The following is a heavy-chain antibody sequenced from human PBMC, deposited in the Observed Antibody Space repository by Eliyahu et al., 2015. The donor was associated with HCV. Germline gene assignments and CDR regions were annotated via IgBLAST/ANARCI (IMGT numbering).Heavy chain of an antibody. CDR2: IWYDGSNK. CDR1: GFPFXGXG. Sequence: QVQLVESGGGVVQPGXSLXLSCXASGFPFXGXGMHWVRQAPGQGLEWGAVIWYDGSNKDYADSVKGRFTISRDNSKNTLYLQMNSLRAEDTAVYYCARDLVTHYGDYGRFDYWGQGTLVTVSS. V-gene: IGHV3-33*01. D-gene: IGHD4-17*01. CDR3: ARDLVTHYGDYGRFDY. J-gene: IGHJ4*02.